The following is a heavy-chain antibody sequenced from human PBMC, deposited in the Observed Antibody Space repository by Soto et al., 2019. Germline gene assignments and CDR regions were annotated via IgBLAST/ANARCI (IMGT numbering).Heavy chain of an antibody. Sequence: GVSVKVCSKASRYTFTSYDINGVLQATGQGLEWMGWMNPNSGNTGYAQKFQGRVTMTRNTSISTAYMELSSLRSEDTAVYYCARVGLERVTINPGYYYYYMDVWGKGTTVTV. CDR3: ARVGLERVTINPGYYYYYMDV. J-gene: IGHJ6*03. CDR1: RYTFTSYD. CDR2: MNPNSGNT. V-gene: IGHV1-8*02. D-gene: IGHD1-1*01.